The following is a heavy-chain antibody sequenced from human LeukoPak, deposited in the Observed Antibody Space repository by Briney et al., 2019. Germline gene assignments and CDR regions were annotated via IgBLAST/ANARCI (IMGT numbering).Heavy chain of an antibody. Sequence: SETLSLTCTVSGGSISSGGYSWSWIRQHPGKGLEWIGYIYYSGSTYYNPSLKSRVTISVDTSKNQFSLKLSSVTAADTAVYYCARPRYYYGMDVWGQGTTVTVSS. CDR3: ARPRYYYGMDV. CDR1: GGSISSGGYS. CDR2: IYYSGST. V-gene: IGHV4-31*03. J-gene: IGHJ6*02.